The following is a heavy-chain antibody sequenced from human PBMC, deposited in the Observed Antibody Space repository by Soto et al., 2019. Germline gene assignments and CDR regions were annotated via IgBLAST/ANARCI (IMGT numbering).Heavy chain of an antibody. J-gene: IGHJ4*02. Sequence: QVQLVQSGAEVKKPGASVKVSCKASGYTFTSYGISWVRQAPGQGLEWMGWISAYNGNTNYAQQLQGRVTMTTDTSTSTAYMELRSLRSDETAVYYFSRDRPMITFGGVIPIDYWGQGTLVTVSS. V-gene: IGHV1-18*01. CDR1: GYTFTSYG. CDR2: ISAYNGNT. CDR3: SRDRPMITFGGVIPIDY. D-gene: IGHD3-16*02.